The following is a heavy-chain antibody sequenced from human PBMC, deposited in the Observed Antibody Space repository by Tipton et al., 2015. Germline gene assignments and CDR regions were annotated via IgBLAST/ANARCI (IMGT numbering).Heavy chain of an antibody. CDR2: IYYSGIT. CDR1: GGSVSIGTYY. CDR3: ARDAGIYDNNGYDS. D-gene: IGHD3-10*01. Sequence: TLSLTCTVSGGSVSIGTYYWSWIRQPPGKGLEWIGYIYYSGITYYNPSLTSRVTISVDTSKNQFFLKLRSVTAADTAVYFCARDAGIYDNNGYDSWGRGTLVTVSS. V-gene: IGHV4-61*01. J-gene: IGHJ4*02.